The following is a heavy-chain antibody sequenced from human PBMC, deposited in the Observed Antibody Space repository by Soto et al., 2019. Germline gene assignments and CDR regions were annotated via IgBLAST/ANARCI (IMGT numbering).Heavy chain of an antibody. CDR1: GFTFSSYA. V-gene: IGHV3-33*08. J-gene: IGHJ6*02. CDR2: IWHDGNNK. Sequence: GGSLRLSCAASGFTFSSYAMHWVRQAPGKGLEWVAIIWHDGNNKYYADSVRGRFIISRDNSKNRLYLQMNSLRAEDTAVYYCASDLVGASDSYGLDVWGQGTPVTVSS. CDR3: ASDLVGASDSYGLDV. D-gene: IGHD1-26*01.